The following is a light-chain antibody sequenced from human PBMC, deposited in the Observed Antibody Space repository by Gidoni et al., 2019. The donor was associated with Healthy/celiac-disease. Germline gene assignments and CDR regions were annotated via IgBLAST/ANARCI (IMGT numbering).Light chain of an antibody. Sequence: DIVMTQSPLSLPATPGEPASISCSSSQSLLHSNGYNYLYWYLPKQGQSPLLLIYLGSNRASLVPDRFSGGGGGAYSTLKISRVDAEDVGVYYRMQALQIFTFGHGTKVDIK. J-gene: IGKJ3*01. CDR3: MQALQIFT. CDR1: QSLLHSNGYNY. V-gene: IGKV2-28*01. CDR2: LGS.